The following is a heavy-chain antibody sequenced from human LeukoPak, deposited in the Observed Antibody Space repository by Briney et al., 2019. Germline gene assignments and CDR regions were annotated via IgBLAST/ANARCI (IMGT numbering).Heavy chain of an antibody. J-gene: IGHJ4*02. V-gene: IGHV4-59*12. CDR2: IYYSGST. CDR3: ARGPFGYCSGGSCYWDYFDY. D-gene: IGHD2-15*01. CDR1: GGSISSYY. Sequence: SETLSLTCTVSGGSISSYYWSWIRQPPGKGLEWIGYIYYSGSTNYNPSLKSRVTMSVDTSKNQFSLKLSSVTAADTAVYYCARGPFGYCSGGSCYWDYFDYWGQGTLVTVSS.